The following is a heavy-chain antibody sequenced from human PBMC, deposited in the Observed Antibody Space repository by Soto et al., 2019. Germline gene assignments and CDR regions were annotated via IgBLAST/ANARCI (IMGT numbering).Heavy chain of an antibody. CDR2: IGSSGSTI. CDR1: GFTFSTFE. Sequence: EVQLVDSGGGLVQPGGSLRLSCAASGFTFSTFEMNWVRQAPGKWLEWVSKIGSSGSTIWYADSVKGRFTISRDNAKNSLYLQMNSLRGDDTAVYYCARATYTSSYHFDSWGQGTLVTVSS. J-gene: IGHJ4*02. CDR3: ARATYTSSYHFDS. V-gene: IGHV3-48*03. D-gene: IGHD6-6*01.